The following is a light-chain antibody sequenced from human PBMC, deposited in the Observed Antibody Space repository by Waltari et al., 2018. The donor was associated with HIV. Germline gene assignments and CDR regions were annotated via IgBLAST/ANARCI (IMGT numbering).Light chain of an antibody. CDR3: QQYDNLPYT. V-gene: IGKV1-33*01. CDR1: QDIRGF. CDR2: DAS. J-gene: IGKJ2*01. Sequence: DIQMTQSPSSLSASVGDRVTITCQASQDIRGFLNWFQKKPGEAPRLLIYDASNLQTGVPSRFSASGSGTDFTFTIVSLQPEDLGTYYCQQYDNLPYTFGQGTKLEI.